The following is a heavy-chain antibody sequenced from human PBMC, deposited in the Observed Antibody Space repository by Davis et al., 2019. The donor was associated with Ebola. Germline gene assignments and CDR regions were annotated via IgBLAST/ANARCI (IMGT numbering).Heavy chain of an antibody. Sequence: GESLKTSCQCSGYSFTSYWISRVRQMPGKGLEWMGRIDPSDSYTNYSPSFQGHVTIPADKSISTAYLQWSSLKASDTARYYCARHPYYYYGMDVWGQGTTVTVSS. V-gene: IGHV5-10-1*01. CDR1: GYSFTSYW. J-gene: IGHJ6*02. CDR2: IDPSDSYT. CDR3: ARHPYYYYGMDV.